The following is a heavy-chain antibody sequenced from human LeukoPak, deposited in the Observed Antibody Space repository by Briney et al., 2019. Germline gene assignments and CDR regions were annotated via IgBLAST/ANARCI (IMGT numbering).Heavy chain of an antibody. Sequence: GASVKVSCKASGGTFSSHAISWVRQAPGQGLEWMGRIIPIFGTANYAQKFQGRVTITTDESTSTAYMELSSLRSEDTAVYYCARGGEYGSGSYYNHWGQGTLVTVSS. CDR1: GGTFSSHA. CDR2: IIPIFGTA. J-gene: IGHJ5*02. V-gene: IGHV1-69*05. D-gene: IGHD3-10*01. CDR3: ARGGEYGSGSYYNH.